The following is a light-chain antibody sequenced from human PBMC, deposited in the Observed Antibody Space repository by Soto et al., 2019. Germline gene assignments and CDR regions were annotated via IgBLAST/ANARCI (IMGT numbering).Light chain of an antibody. CDR3: PQLNSYPFP. CDR2: AAS. Sequence: DIQVTQNTTTLSGSVGDRVTLTCRASQGISSYLAWYQQKPSRAPKLLIYAASTLQSGVPSRFSGSGSGTDFTLTISSLQPEDFGPYYCPQLNSYPFPFGHGTRLEI. V-gene: IGKV1-9*01. J-gene: IGKJ5*01. CDR1: QGISSY.